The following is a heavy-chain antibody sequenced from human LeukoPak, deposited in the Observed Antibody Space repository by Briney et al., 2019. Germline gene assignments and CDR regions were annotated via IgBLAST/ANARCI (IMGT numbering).Heavy chain of an antibody. Sequence: SETLSLTCTVSGVSISSGSYYWSWIRQPAGKGLEWIGNIYPTGSTYYNPSLKSRVTISVDTSKNQFSLKVSSVSTADTAVYYCARAYSSSWYWNWFDPWGQGTLVTVSS. CDR3: ARAYSSSWYWNWFDP. V-gene: IGHV4-61*09. CDR2: IYPTGST. CDR1: GVSISSGSYY. J-gene: IGHJ5*02. D-gene: IGHD6-13*01.